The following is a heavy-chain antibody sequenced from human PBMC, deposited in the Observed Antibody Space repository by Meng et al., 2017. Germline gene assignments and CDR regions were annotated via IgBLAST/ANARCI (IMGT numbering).Heavy chain of an antibody. CDR3: ARDKSPGYSSSWNYFDY. Sequence: GGSLRLSCAASGFTFSSYGMHWVRQAPGKGLEWVAVIWYDGSNKYYADSVKGQFTISRDNSKNTLYLQMNSLRAEDTAVYYCARDKSPGYSSSWNYFDYWGQGTLVTVSS. CDR2: IWYDGSNK. CDR1: GFTFSSYG. J-gene: IGHJ4*02. D-gene: IGHD6-13*01. V-gene: IGHV3-33*01.